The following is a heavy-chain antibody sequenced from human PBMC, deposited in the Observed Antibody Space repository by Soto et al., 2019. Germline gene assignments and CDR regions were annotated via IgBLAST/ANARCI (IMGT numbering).Heavy chain of an antibody. CDR1: GGSISSYH. Sequence: SETLSLTCTVSGGSISSYHWSWIRQPPGKGLEWIGYIYYSGSTNYNPSLKSRVTISVDTSKNQFSLKLSSVTAADTAVYYCARHRYYYDSSGYYLFDYWGQGTLVTVSS. V-gene: IGHV4-59*08. J-gene: IGHJ4*02. CDR3: ARHRYYYDSSGYYLFDY. CDR2: IYYSGST. D-gene: IGHD3-22*01.